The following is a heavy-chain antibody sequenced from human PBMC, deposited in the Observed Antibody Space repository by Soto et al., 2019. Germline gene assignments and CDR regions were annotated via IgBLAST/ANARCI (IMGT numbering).Heavy chain of an antibody. Sequence: GGSLRLSCAASGFSFSNYGMYWVRQAPGKGLEWVAVIWNDGSNKYYADSVRGRFTISRDNSKNTLYLQMNSLRAEDTAVYYCVRALANDCSSTSCYPYGMDVWGQGTTVTVSS. J-gene: IGHJ6*02. CDR3: VRALANDCSSTSCYPYGMDV. CDR2: IWNDGSNK. D-gene: IGHD2-2*01. CDR1: GFSFSNYG. V-gene: IGHV3-33*01.